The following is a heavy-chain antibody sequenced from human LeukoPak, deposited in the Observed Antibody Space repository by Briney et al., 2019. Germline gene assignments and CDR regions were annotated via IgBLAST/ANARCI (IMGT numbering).Heavy chain of an antibody. CDR1: GFTFSNYY. V-gene: IGHV1-8*02. CDR2: MNPNSGNT. CDR3: ARVQVVRGVIITSGDY. J-gene: IGHJ4*02. D-gene: IGHD3-10*01. Sequence: ASVKVSCKASGFTFSNYYLHWVRQAPGQGLEWMGWMNPNSGNTGYAQKFQGRITMTRNTSISTAYMELSSLRSEDTAVYYCARVQVVRGVIITSGDYWGQGTLVTVSS.